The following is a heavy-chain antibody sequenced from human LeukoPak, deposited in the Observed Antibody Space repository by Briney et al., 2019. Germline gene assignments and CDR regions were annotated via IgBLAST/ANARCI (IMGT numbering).Heavy chain of an antibody. Sequence: GGSLRLSCAASGFTFSSYAMNWVRQAPGKGLEWVSTLSGSGGTTYYADSVKGRFTISRDNSKNTLYLQMNSLRAEDTAVYYCAKDPFIQERYDNWFDPWGQGTLVTVSS. CDR1: GFTFSSYA. CDR2: LSGSGGTT. J-gene: IGHJ5*02. V-gene: IGHV3-23*01. CDR3: AKDPFIQERYDNWFDP. D-gene: IGHD3-16*01.